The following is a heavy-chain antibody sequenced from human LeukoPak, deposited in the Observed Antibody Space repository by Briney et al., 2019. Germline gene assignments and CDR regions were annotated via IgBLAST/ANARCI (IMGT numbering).Heavy chain of an antibody. CDR1: GGSISSHY. Sequence: SETLSLTCTVSGGSISSHYWSWIRQPPGKGLEWIGYIYYSGSTNYNPSLKSRVTISVDTSKNQFSLKLSSVTAADTAVYYCARTRGDAFDIWGQGTMVTVSS. J-gene: IGHJ3*02. CDR3: ARTRGDAFDI. CDR2: IYYSGST. V-gene: IGHV4-59*11.